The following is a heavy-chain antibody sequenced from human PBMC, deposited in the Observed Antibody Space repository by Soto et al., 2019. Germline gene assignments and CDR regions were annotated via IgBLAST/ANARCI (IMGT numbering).Heavy chain of an antibody. CDR1: GGSFSGYY. J-gene: IGHJ4*02. CDR3: ARSVQLWTPFDY. V-gene: IGHV4-34*01. D-gene: IGHD1-1*01. Sequence: QVQLQQWGAGLLKPSETLSLTCVVSGGSFSGYYWSWIRQPPGKGLECIGEINHSGTTNYNPSLKSRVTISVDTFKKQFSLELSSVTAADTAMYYCARSVQLWTPFDYWGQGTLVTVSS. CDR2: INHSGTT.